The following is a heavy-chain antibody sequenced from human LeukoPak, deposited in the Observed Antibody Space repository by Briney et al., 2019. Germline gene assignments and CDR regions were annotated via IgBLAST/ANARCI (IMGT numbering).Heavy chain of an antibody. CDR3: ARIAVAGTSWFDP. CDR1: GVTFSRYW. Sequence: GGSLRLSCAASGVTFSRYWMHWVRQAPGKGLVWVSRIKNDGSRTTYADAVKGRFTISRDNAKNTLYLQMNSLRAEDTAVYYCARIAVAGTSWFDPWGQGTLVTVSS. D-gene: IGHD6-19*01. J-gene: IGHJ5*02. CDR2: IKNDGSRT. V-gene: IGHV3-74*01.